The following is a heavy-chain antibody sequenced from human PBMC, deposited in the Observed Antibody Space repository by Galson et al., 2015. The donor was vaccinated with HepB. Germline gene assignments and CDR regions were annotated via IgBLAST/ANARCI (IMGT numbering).Heavy chain of an antibody. Sequence: SETLSLTCTVSGGSISSSSYYWGWIRQPPGKGLEWIGSIYYSGSTYYNPSLKSRVTISVDTSKNQFSLKLSSVTAADTAVYYCARLGELPFDYWGQGTLVTVSS. J-gene: IGHJ4*02. V-gene: IGHV4-39*01. CDR3: ARLGELPFDY. CDR1: GGSISSSSYY. D-gene: IGHD1-7*01. CDR2: IYYSGST.